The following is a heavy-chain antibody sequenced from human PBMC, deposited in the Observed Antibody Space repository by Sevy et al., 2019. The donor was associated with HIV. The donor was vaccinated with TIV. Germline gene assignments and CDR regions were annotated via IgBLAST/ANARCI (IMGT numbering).Heavy chain of an antibody. J-gene: IGHJ4*02. CDR2: ISYDGSNK. CDR1: GFTFSSYA. CDR3: ARDRELYYDSSGYGPGDY. D-gene: IGHD3-22*01. V-gene: IGHV3-30*04. Sequence: GGSLRLSCAASGFTFSSYAMHWVRQAPGKGLEWVAVISYDGSNKYYADSVKGRFTISRDNSKNTLYLQMNSLRAEDTAVYYCARDRELYYDSSGYGPGDYWGQGTLVTVSS.